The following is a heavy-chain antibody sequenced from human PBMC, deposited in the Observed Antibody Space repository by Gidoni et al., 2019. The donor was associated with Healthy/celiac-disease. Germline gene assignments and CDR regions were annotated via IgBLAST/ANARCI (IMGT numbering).Heavy chain of an antibody. Sequence: QVQLVQSGAEVKQPGSSVKVSCKASGGTFSSYAISWVRQAPGQGLEWMGRIIPILGIANYAQKFQGRVTITADKSTSTAYMELSSLRSEDTAVYYCARGANSSGWYFDYWGQGTLVTVSS. CDR1: GGTFSSYA. CDR3: ARGANSSGWYFDY. D-gene: IGHD6-19*01. J-gene: IGHJ4*02. V-gene: IGHV1-69*04. CDR2: IIPILGIA.